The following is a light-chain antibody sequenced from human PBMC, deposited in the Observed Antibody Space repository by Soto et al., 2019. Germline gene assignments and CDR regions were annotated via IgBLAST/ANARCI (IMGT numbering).Light chain of an antibody. CDR1: QSVSSY. Sequence: EIVLTQSTATLSLSPGERATLSCRASQSVSSYLAWYQQKPGQAPRLLIYDAYNRATGIPARFSGSGSGTDFTLTISSLEPVDFAVYYCQQRSNWPGTFGPGTKEDIK. CDR3: QQRSNWPGT. V-gene: IGKV3-11*01. J-gene: IGKJ3*01. CDR2: DAY.